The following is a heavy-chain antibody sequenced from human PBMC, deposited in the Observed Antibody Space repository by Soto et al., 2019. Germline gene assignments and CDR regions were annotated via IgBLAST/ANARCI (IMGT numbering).Heavy chain of an antibody. D-gene: IGHD3-3*01. J-gene: IGHJ5*02. V-gene: IGHV4-4*07. CDR3: ARGQRFSDWFDP. Sequence: SETLSLTCSVAGGTISGYYWTWIRQPAGKGLEWIGRIYSSGNTKYNPSLQSRVTMSLDTSNNQFSLRLTSVTAADTAVYYCARGQRFSDWFDPWGQGTLVTVSS. CDR2: IYSSGNT. CDR1: GGTISGYY.